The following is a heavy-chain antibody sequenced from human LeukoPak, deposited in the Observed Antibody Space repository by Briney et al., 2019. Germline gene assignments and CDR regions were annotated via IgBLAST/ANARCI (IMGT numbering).Heavy chain of an antibody. V-gene: IGHV1-69*04. D-gene: IGHD6-13*01. CDR1: GGTFSSYA. Sequence: GASVKVSCKASGGTFSSYAIRWVRQAPGQGLEWMGRIIPILGIANYAQKFQGRVTITADKSTSTAYMELSSLRSEDTAGYYCARSKYSSSSYNWFDPWGQGTLVTVSS. J-gene: IGHJ5*02. CDR3: ARSKYSSSSYNWFDP. CDR2: IIPILGIA.